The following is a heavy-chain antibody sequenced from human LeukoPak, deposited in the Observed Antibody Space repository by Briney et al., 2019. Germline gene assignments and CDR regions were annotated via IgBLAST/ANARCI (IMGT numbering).Heavy chain of an antibody. Sequence: ASETLSLTCTVSGGSISSSSYYWGWIRQPPGQGLEWIGSIHYSGTYSGSTYQNPSLKSRVTISVDTSKNQFSLKVTSVTAADTAVYYCARHTAMGSPLHHWGQGTRVTVSS. CDR2: IHYSGTYSGST. D-gene: IGHD5-18*01. CDR1: GGSISSSSYY. V-gene: IGHV4-39*01. CDR3: ARHTAMGSPLHH. J-gene: IGHJ5*02.